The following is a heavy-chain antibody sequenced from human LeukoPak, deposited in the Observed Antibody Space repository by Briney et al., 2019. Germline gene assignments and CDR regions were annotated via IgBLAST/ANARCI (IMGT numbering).Heavy chain of an antibody. CDR1: GFTFSSYA. CDR2: IYSGGST. CDR3: ARAHYGSGSYYNIP. Sequence: GGSLRLSCAASGFTFSSYAMSWVRQAPGKGLEWVSVIYSGGSTYYADSVKGRFTISRDNSKNTLYLQMNSLRAEDTAVYYCARAHYGSGSYYNIPWGQGTMVTVSS. V-gene: IGHV3-66*01. J-gene: IGHJ3*01. D-gene: IGHD3-10*01.